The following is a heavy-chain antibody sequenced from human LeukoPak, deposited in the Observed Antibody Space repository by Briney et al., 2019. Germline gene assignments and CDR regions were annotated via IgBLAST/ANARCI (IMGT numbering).Heavy chain of an antibody. J-gene: IGHJ4*02. CDR2: INRGVGST. CDR1: GFTFSIYD. CDR3: AKKGQADDGGKPD. Sequence: GGSLRLSCAASGFTFSIYDLSWVRQAPGKGLECVSAINRGVGSTYYADSVKGRFTISRDNSKNTLHLQMNNLRVDDTAVYYCAKKGQADDGGKPDWGQGTLVIVSS. V-gene: IGHV3-23*01.